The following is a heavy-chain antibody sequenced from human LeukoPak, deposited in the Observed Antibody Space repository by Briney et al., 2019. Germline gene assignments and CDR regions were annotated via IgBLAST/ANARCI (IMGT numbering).Heavy chain of an antibody. CDR3: AKSNIAARRDPHYFDS. CDR1: GFTFSKYG. CDR2: ISWNSGGI. D-gene: IGHD6-6*01. V-gene: IGHV3-9*03. Sequence: PGGSLRLSCTASGFTFSKYGLSWVRQAPGKGLEWVAGISWNSGGIGYADSVQGRFTIFRDNARDSLYLQMNRLTTEDMAVYYCAKSNIAARRDPHYFDSWGQGSLVTVSS. J-gene: IGHJ4*02.